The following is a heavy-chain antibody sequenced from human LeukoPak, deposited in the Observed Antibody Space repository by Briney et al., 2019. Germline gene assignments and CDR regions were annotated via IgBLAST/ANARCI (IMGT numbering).Heavy chain of an antibody. J-gene: IGHJ3*02. CDR1: GFTFSSYS. D-gene: IGHD6-19*01. Sequence: GGSLRLSCAASGFTFSSYSMNWVRQAPGKGLEWVSSISSSSSYIYYADSVKGRFTISRDNAKNSLYLQMNSLRAEDTAVYYCARGGVAVAVNDAFDIWGQGTMVTVSS. V-gene: IGHV3-21*01. CDR3: ARGGVAVAVNDAFDI. CDR2: ISSSSSYI.